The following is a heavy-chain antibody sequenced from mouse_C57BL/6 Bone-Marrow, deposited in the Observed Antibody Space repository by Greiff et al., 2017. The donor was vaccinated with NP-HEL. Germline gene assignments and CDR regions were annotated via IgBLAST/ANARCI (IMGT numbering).Heavy chain of an antibody. CDR3: ARRRKTAQATYEFAY. V-gene: IGHV1-7*01. D-gene: IGHD3-2*02. CDR1: GYTFTSYW. J-gene: IGHJ3*01. Sequence: QVQLQQSGAELAKPGASVKLSCKASGYTFTSYWMHWVKQRPGQGLEWIGYINPSSGYTKYNQKFKDKATLTADKSSSTAYMQLSSLTYEDSSVYYCARRRKTAQATYEFAYWGQGTLVTVSA. CDR2: INPSSGYT.